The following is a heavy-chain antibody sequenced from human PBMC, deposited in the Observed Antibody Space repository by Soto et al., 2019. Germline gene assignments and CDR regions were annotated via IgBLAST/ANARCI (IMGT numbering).Heavy chain of an antibody. CDR3: ARDLDGSGSYYTKY. D-gene: IGHD3-10*01. CDR1: GYTFSSIG. V-gene: IGHV1-18*01. CDR2: ISPHKDDT. Sequence: ASVKVSCKTSGYTFSSIGISWVRQAPGQGLEWMGWISPHKDDTYYAQRLQGRVTMTTDTSTSTAYMELRSLRSDDTAVYFCARDLDGSGSYYTKYWGQGTLVTVSS. J-gene: IGHJ4*02.